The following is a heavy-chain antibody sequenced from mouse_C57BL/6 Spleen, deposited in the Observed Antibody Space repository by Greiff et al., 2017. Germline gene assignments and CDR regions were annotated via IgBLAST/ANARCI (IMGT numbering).Heavy chain of an antibody. V-gene: IGHV3-6*01. CDR3: AIEDY. Sequence: EVKLQESGPGLVKPSQSLSLTCSVTGYSITSGYYWNWIRQFPGNKLEWMGYISYDGSNNYNPSLKNRISITRDTSKNQFFLKLNSVTTEDTATYYCAIEDYWGQGTTRTVSS. CDR1: GYSITSGYY. CDR2: ISYDGSN. J-gene: IGHJ2*01.